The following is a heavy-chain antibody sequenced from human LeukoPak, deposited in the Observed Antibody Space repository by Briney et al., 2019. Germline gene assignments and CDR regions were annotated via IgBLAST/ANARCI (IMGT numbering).Heavy chain of an antibody. Sequence: SVKVSCKASGGTFSSYAISWVRQAPGQGLEWMGGIIPIFGTANYAQKFQGRVTITADESTSTAYMELSSLRSEDTAVYYCASGYYYDSSGYSSAFDYWGQGTLVTVSS. D-gene: IGHD3-22*01. CDR3: ASGYYYDSSGYSSAFDY. CDR1: GGTFSSYA. V-gene: IGHV1-69*13. CDR2: IIPIFGTA. J-gene: IGHJ4*02.